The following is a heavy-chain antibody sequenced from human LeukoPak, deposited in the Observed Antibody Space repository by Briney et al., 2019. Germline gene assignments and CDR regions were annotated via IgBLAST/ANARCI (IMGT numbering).Heavy chain of an antibody. CDR2: ISSSGSTI. CDR3: ARVSCDPPVGCFDY. Sequence: GSLSLSCAASGFTFSYYYMSWIRQAPGKGLEWVSYISSSGSTIYYADSVKGRYTISRDNAKNSLYLQMNSLRAEDTAVYYCARVSCDPPVGCFDYWGQGTLVTVSS. J-gene: IGHJ4*02. V-gene: IGHV3-11*01. CDR1: GFTFSYYY. D-gene: IGHD2-21*01.